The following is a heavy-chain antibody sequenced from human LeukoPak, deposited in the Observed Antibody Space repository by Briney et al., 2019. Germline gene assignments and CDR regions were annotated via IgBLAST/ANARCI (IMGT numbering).Heavy chain of an antibody. CDR1: GFTFSSYA. CDR3: AKEGTPTYYYDSSGYAWYY. Sequence: GGSLRLSCAASGFTFSSYAMSWVRQAPGKGLEWVSAISGSGGSTYYADPVKGRFTISRDNSKNTLYLQMNSLRAEDTAVYYCAKEGTPTYYYDSSGYAWYYWGQGTLVTVSS. J-gene: IGHJ4*02. CDR2: ISGSGGST. V-gene: IGHV3-23*01. D-gene: IGHD3-22*01.